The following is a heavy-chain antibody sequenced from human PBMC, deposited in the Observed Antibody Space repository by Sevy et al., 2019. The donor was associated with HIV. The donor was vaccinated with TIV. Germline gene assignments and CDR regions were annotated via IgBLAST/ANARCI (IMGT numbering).Heavy chain of an antibody. D-gene: IGHD3-9*01. CDR2: LSDSGVST. CDR1: GFTSSSYA. V-gene: IGHV3-23*01. J-gene: IGHJ4*02. Sequence: GGSLRLSCAASGFTSSSYAMSWVRQPPGRGLEWVATLSDSGVSTYYADSVKGRFTISRDNSKNILYLQMTSLRAADTAVYYCARDRATSATGTLFDYWGQGTLVTVSS. CDR3: ARDRATSATGTLFDY.